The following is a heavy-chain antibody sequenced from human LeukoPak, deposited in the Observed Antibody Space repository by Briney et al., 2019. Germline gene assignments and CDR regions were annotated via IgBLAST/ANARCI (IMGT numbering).Heavy chain of an antibody. CDR1: GFTFSSYS. Sequence: GGSLRLSCAASGFTFSSYSMNWVRQAPGKGLEWVSYISSSSGTIYYADSVKGRFTISRDNAKNSLYLQMNSLRAEDTAVYYCARDLIVGATNWFDPWGQGTLVTVSS. V-gene: IGHV3-48*04. J-gene: IGHJ5*02. D-gene: IGHD1-26*01. CDR2: ISSSSGTI. CDR3: ARDLIVGATNWFDP.